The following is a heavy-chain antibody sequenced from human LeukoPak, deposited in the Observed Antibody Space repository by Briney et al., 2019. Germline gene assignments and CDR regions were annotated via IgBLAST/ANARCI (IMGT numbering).Heavy chain of an antibody. Sequence: SETLSLTCTVSGGSISSSSYYWGWIRQPPGKGLEWIGSIYYSGSTYYNPSLKSRVTISVDTSKNQFSLKLSSVTAADTAVYYCARGAYGSGKDYYYGMDVWGQGTTITVSS. CDR2: IYYSGST. J-gene: IGHJ6*02. V-gene: IGHV4-39*07. CDR1: GGSISSSSYY. D-gene: IGHD3-10*01. CDR3: ARGAYGSGKDYYYGMDV.